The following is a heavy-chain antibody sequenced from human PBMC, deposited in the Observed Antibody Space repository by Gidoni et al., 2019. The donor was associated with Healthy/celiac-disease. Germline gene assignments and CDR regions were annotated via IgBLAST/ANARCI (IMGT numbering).Heavy chain of an antibody. CDR1: GFTFSSYG. CDR3: AREKTEYYDILTGYQRSYYFDY. CDR2: IWYDGSNK. Sequence: QVQLVESGGGVVQPGRSLRLSCAASGFTFSSYGMHLVRQAPGKLLEWVAVIWYDGSNKYYADSVKGRFTISRDNSKNTLYLQMNSLRAEDTAVYYCAREKTEYYDILTGYQRSYYFDYWGQGTLVTVSS. V-gene: IGHV3-33*01. D-gene: IGHD3-9*01. J-gene: IGHJ4*02.